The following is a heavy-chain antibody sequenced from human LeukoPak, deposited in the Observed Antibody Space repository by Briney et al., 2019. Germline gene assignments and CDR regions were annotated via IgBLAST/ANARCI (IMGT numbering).Heavy chain of an antibody. V-gene: IGHV4-59*12. CDR2: VYNSGST. CDR3: ARDGVIRGAADY. Sequence: SETLYLTCTVSGGSITSYFWSWIRQPPGKGLEWIGYVYNSGSTMYNPSLKSRVIISVDTSKNQFSLKLSSVTAADTAVYYCARDGVIRGAADYWGQGTLVTVSS. J-gene: IGHJ4*02. D-gene: IGHD3-10*01. CDR1: GGSITSYF.